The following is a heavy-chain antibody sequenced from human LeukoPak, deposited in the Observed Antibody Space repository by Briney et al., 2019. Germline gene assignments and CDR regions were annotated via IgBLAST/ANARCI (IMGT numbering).Heavy chain of an antibody. CDR3: ASKQITMIVVD. J-gene: IGHJ4*02. Sequence: SETLSLTCNVSGGSISSYHWSWIRQPPGKGLEWIGHIYDSGSTNYNPSLKSRVTISVDTSKNQFSLKLSSVTAADTAVYYCASKQITMIVVDWGQGTLVTVSS. CDR1: GGSISSYH. D-gene: IGHD3-22*01. V-gene: IGHV4-59*08. CDR2: IYDSGST.